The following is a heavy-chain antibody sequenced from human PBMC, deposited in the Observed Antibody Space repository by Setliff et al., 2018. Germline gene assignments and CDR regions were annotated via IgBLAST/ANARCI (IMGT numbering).Heavy chain of an antibody. Sequence: KTSETLSLTCTVSGGSISSYYWSWIRQPPGKGLEWIGTIYYSGSTYYNPSLKSRVTISVDTSKNQFSLKLSSVTAADTAVFYCARHGSGTYSPFYFDYWGQGTLVTVSS. CDR2: IYYSGST. V-gene: IGHV4-39*01. CDR1: GGSISSYY. CDR3: ARHGSGTYSPFYFDY. D-gene: IGHD3-10*01. J-gene: IGHJ4*02.